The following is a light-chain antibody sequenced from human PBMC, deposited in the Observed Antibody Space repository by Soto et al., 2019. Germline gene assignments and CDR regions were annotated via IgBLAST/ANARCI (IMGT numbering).Light chain of an antibody. CDR2: EVS. V-gene: IGLV2-14*01. Sequence: QSALTQPASVSGSPGQSITISCTGTSSDVGRYNYVSWYQQHPGKAPKLMIYEVSNRPSGVSNRFSGSKSGNTASLAISGLRAEDEADYYCSSYTSSSTLEVFGTGTKVTVL. J-gene: IGLJ1*01. CDR3: SSYTSSSTLEV. CDR1: SSDVGRYNY.